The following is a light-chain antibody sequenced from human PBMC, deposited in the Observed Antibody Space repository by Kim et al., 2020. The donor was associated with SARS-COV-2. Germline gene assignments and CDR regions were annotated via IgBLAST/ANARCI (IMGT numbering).Light chain of an antibody. CDR3: QQYGNSPRT. J-gene: IGKJ1*01. CDR2: GAS. CDR1: QSVSRSY. V-gene: IGKV3-20*01. Sequence: APGERATLSCRASQSVSRSYLAWYQQKPGQAPRLLIYGASSRATGIPDRFSVSGSGTDFTLTISRLEPEDFAVYYCQQYGNSPRTFGQGTKVDIK.